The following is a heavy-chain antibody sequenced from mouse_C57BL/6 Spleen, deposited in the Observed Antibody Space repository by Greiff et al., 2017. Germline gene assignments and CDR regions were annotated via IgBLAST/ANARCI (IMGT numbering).Heavy chain of an antibody. CDR3: ACYYGSSPSYFDY. Sequence: VQLQQSGAELVKPGASVKLSCKASGYTFTSYWMHWVKQRPGRGLEWIGRIDPNSGGTKYNEKFKSKATLTVDKPSSTAYMQLSSLTSEDSAVYYCACYYGSSPSYFDYWGQGTTLTVSS. CDR2: IDPNSGGT. CDR1: GYTFTSYW. J-gene: IGHJ2*01. V-gene: IGHV1-72*01. D-gene: IGHD1-1*01.